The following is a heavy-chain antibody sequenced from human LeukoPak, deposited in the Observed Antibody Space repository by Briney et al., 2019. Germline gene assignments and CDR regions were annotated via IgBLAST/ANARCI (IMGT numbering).Heavy chain of an antibody. V-gene: IGHV3-11*01. CDR2: INIGGTNT. Sequence: GGSLRLYCAASGLAFSDYYMSWIRQAPGKGLEWLSYINIGGTNTHYADSVKGRFTISRDNAKKSLYSEMTNLRAEDTAVYYCATDGAGFDTWGQGVLVTVSS. CDR1: GLAFSDYY. J-gene: IGHJ5*02. CDR3: ATDGAGFDT.